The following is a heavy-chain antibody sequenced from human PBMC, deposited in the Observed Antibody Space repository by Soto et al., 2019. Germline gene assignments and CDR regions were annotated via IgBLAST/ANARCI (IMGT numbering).Heavy chain of an antibody. CDR1: VGSISSYY. CDR2: IYYSGST. J-gene: IGHJ4*02. D-gene: IGHD3-22*01. V-gene: IGHV4-59*01. CDR3: ARCYDSALNYFDY. Sequence: TSETMSLTCAVSVGSISSYYWSWIRQPPGKGLEWIGYIYYSGSTNYNPSLKSRVTISVDTSKNQFSLKLSSVTAADTAVYYCARCYDSALNYFDYWGQGTLVTVS.